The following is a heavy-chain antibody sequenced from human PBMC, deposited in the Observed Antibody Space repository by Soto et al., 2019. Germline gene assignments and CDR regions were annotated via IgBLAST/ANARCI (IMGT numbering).Heavy chain of an antibody. Sequence: PSETLSLTCAVSGGSISSGGYSWSWIRQPPGKGLEWIGYIYHSGSTYYNPSLKSRVTISVDRSKNQFSLKLSSVTAADTAVYYCARSLTSYSSSLHAYYFDYWGQGTLVTVSS. CDR3: ARSLTSYSSSLHAYYFDY. CDR2: IYHSGST. CDR1: GGSISSGGYS. V-gene: IGHV4-30-2*01. D-gene: IGHD6-13*01. J-gene: IGHJ4*02.